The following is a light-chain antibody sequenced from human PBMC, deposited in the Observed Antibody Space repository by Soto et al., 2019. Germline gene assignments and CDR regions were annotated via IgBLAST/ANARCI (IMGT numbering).Light chain of an antibody. Sequence: DIALTESPATVSVSPRVRAALSCRASQSVNKHLAWYQHKPGQAPRLLIYDTSYRATGIPARFSGSGSGPDFTLTISSLEPQDLAVYYCQQRGTFGPGANVDIK. CDR1: QSVNKH. CDR2: DTS. V-gene: IGKV3-11*01. J-gene: IGKJ3*01. CDR3: QQRGT.